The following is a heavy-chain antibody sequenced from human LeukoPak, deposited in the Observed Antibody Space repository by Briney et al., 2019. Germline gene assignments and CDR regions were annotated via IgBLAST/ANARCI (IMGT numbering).Heavy chain of an antibody. V-gene: IGHV4-39*07. D-gene: IGHD3-3*01. J-gene: IGHJ5*02. CDR1: SGSITFSSYY. Sequence: SETLSLTCTVSSGSITFSSYYWGWVRQPPGKGLEWIGSIYYSGITYYNPSLKSRVTISVDTSKNQISLKLISVTAADTAVYYCARDLGSGDFWSGHFSGFFDPWGQGILVTVSS. CDR2: IYYSGIT. CDR3: ARDLGSGDFWSGHFSGFFDP.